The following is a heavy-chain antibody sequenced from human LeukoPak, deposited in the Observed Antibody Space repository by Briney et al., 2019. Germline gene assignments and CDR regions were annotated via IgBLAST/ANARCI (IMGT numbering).Heavy chain of an antibody. V-gene: IGHV3-30*02. Sequence: GGSLRLPCAASGFTFSSYGMHWVRQAPGKGLEWVAFIRYDGSEKYFADSVKGRFTVSRDNSKNTLFLQMNSLRAEDTAVYYCAKGRGSSGYIYFDYWGQGTLVTVSS. CDR2: IRYDGSEK. CDR3: AKGRGSSGYIYFDY. J-gene: IGHJ4*02. CDR1: GFTFSSYG. D-gene: IGHD6-19*01.